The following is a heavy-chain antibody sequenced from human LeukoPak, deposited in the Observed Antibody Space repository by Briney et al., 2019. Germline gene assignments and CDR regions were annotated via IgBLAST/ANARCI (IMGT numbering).Heavy chain of an antibody. CDR1: GYTFSNYD. CDR3: ARAPLPYFDFWCEGNYFYYYMYV. Sequence: ASVTVSCKASGYTFSNYDINWVRQATGQGLEWMGWMNTNSGDTGYAQKFQVRVTITRNTSIRTAYMELRILSSEDTAVYYCARAPLPYFDFWCEGNYFYYYMYVWGKGTTVTVSS. D-gene: IGHD3-3*01. V-gene: IGHV1-8*03. CDR2: MNTNSGDT. J-gene: IGHJ6*03.